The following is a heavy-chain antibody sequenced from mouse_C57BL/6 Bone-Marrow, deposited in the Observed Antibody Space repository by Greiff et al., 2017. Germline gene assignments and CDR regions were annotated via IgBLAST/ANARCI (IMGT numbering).Heavy chain of an antibody. V-gene: IGHV1-43*01. CDR3: ARYYYGSSYLAWFAY. D-gene: IGHD1-1*01. CDR1: GYSFTGYY. Sequence: VQLQQSGPELVKPGASVKISCKASGYSFTGYYMHWVKQSSEKSLEWIGEINPSTGGTSYNQKFKGKATLTVDKSSRTAYMQLKSLTSEDSAVYYCARYYYGSSYLAWFAYWGQGTLVTVSA. CDR2: INPSTGGT. J-gene: IGHJ3*01.